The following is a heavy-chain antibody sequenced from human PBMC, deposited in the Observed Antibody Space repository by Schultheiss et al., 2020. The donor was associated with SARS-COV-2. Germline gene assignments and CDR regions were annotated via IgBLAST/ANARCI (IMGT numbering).Heavy chain of an antibody. CDR2: ISYDGSNK. V-gene: IGHV3-30*03. CDR3: ARGREVVDY. J-gene: IGHJ4*02. Sequence: GESLKISCAASGFTFSSYGMHWVRQAPGKGLEWVAVISYDGSNKYYADSVKGRFTISRDNAENTLYLQMNSLRAEDTAVYYCARGREVVDYWGQGTLVTVSS. D-gene: IGHD2-15*01. CDR1: GFTFSSYG.